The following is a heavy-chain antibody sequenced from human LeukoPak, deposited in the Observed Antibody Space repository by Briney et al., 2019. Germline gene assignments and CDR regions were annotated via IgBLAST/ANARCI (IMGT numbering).Heavy chain of an antibody. J-gene: IGHJ4*02. V-gene: IGHV1-18*01. CDR2: ISAYNGNT. CDR1: GYTFTSYG. Sequence: GASVKVSCKASGYTFTSYGISWVRQAPGQGLEWMGWISAYNGNTNYAQKLQGRVTMTTDTSTSTACMELRSLRSDDTAVYYCANGDDSSGYDSLDYWGQGTLVTVSS. D-gene: IGHD3-22*01. CDR3: ANGDDSSGYDSLDY.